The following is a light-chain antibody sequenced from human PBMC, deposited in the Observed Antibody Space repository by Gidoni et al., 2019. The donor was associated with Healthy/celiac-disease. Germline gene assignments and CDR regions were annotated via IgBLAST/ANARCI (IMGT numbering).Light chain of an antibody. J-gene: IGLJ2*01. CDR3: QSYDSSLSVV. CDR1: SPNIGAGYY. Sequence: QSVLTQPPSVSGAPGQRVTISCTGSSPNIGAGYYVHWYQQLPGTAPKLLIYGNSNRPSGVPDRFSGSKSGTSASLAITGLQAEDEADYYCQSYDSSLSVVFGGGTKLTVL. CDR2: GNS. V-gene: IGLV1-40*01.